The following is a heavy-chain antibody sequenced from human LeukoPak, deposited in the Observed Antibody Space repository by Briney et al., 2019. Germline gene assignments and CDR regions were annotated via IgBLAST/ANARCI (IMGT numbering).Heavy chain of an antibody. J-gene: IGHJ4*02. D-gene: IGHD3-22*01. V-gene: IGHV3-33*01. Sequence: GGSLRLSCAASGFTFSNYGMHWVRQAPGKGLEWVAYIWYDGSNKYYTDSVKGRFTISRDNSKNTLYLQMNSLRAEDTAVYYCARSYYYDSSHTADYWGQGTLVTVSS. CDR3: ARSYYYDSSHTADY. CDR2: IWYDGSNK. CDR1: GFTFSNYG.